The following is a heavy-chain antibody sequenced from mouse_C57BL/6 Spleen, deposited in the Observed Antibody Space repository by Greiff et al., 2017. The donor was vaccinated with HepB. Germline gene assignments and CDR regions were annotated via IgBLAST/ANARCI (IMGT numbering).Heavy chain of an antibody. CDR1: GFTFSNYW. J-gene: IGHJ2*01. Sequence: EVKLEESGGGLVQPGGSMKLSCVASGFTFSNYWMNWVRQSPEKGLEWVAQIRLKSDNYATHYAESVKGRFTISRDDSKSSVYLQMNNLRAEDTGIYYCTARFITTVVVTPYYFDYWGQGTTLTVSS. D-gene: IGHD1-1*01. CDR3: TARFITTVVVTPYYFDY. V-gene: IGHV6-3*01. CDR2: IRLKSDNYAT.